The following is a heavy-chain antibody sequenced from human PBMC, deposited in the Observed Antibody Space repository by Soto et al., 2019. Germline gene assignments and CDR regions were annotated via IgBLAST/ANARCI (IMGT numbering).Heavy chain of an antibody. V-gene: IGHV4-59*12. Sequence: PSETLSLTCTVSGGTISSWYWSWIRQPPGKGLEWIGYIYYSGSTNCNPSLKSRVTISVDTSKNQFSLKLSSVTAADTAVYYCARDYSSYGPFDYWGQGTLVTVSS. CDR3: ARDYSSYGPFDY. CDR1: GGTISSWY. J-gene: IGHJ4*02. CDR2: IYYSGST. D-gene: IGHD5-18*01.